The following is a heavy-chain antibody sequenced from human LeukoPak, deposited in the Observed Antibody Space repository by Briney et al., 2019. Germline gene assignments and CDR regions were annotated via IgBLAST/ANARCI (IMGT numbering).Heavy chain of an antibody. D-gene: IGHD6-6*01. CDR1: GGSISSYY. J-gene: IGHJ4*02. CDR3: AGSIAARHYFDY. V-gene: IGHV4-59*01. Sequence: PSETLSLTCTVTGGSISSYYWSWIRQPPGKGLEWIGYIYYSGSTNYNPSLKGRVTISVDTSKNQFSLKLSSVTAADTAVYYCAGSIAARHYFDYWGQGTLVTVSS. CDR2: IYYSGST.